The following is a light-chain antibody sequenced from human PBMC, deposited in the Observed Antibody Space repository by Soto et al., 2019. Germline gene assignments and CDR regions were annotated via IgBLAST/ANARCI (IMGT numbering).Light chain of an antibody. Sequence: QSALTQPASVSGSPGQSSTISCTGTSSDVGSYDRVSWYQQHPDKAPTLIIYEVNKRPSGVSNRFSGSKSGNTASLTISGLQAEDEADYYCCSSVGSPNWVFGGGTKLTVL. J-gene: IGLJ3*02. CDR3: CSSVGSPNWV. CDR2: EVN. V-gene: IGLV2-23*02. CDR1: SSDVGSYDR.